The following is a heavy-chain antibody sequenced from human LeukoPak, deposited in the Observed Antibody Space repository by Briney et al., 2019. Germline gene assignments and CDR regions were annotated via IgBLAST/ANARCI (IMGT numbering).Heavy chain of an antibody. Sequence: GGSLRLSCAASGLTFSDYWMHWVRQAPGKGLVWISRINNDGKSTYYVDSVKGRFTISRDNAKNTLFLQMNSLRAEDTAVYYCVRDAPEWEIPSDYWGQGTLVTVSS. CDR1: GLTFSDYW. CDR2: INNDGKST. CDR3: VRDAPEWEIPSDY. V-gene: IGHV3-74*01. D-gene: IGHD1-26*01. J-gene: IGHJ4*02.